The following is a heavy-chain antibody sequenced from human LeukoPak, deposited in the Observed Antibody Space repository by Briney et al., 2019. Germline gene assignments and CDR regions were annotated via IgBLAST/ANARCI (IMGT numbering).Heavy chain of an antibody. CDR2: IYYSGST. CDR1: GGSISSYY. Sequence: SQTLSLTCTVSGGSISSYYWSWLRHPPGKGLEWIGYIYYSGSTNYNPSLKSRVTISVDTSKNQFSLKLSSVTAADTAVYYCARYVWGSYPTFEDYWGQGTLVTVSS. D-gene: IGHD3-16*02. CDR3: ARYVWGSYPTFEDY. V-gene: IGHV4-59*01. J-gene: IGHJ4*02.